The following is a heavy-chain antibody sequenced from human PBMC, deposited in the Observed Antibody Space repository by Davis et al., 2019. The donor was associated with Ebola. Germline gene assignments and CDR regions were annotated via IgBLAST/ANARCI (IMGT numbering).Heavy chain of an antibody. CDR1: GYTFTSYG. CDR2: INPHNGNT. CDR3: ARDSSGWYYFDY. D-gene: IGHD6-19*01. J-gene: IGHJ4*02. Sequence: ASVKVSCKASGYTFTSYGITWVRQAPGQGLEWMGWINPHNGNTNYAQNVQGRVTMTTDTSTSTAYMEVGILRSDDTAVYYCARDSSGWYYFDYWGQGTLVTVSS. V-gene: IGHV1-18*04.